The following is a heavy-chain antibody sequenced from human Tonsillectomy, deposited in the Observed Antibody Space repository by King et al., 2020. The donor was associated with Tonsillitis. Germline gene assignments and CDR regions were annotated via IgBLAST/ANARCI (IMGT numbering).Heavy chain of an antibody. J-gene: IGHJ4*02. CDR3: AKVIAVAVFRWFDY. CDR2: ISWNSGSI. Sequence: VQLVESGGGLVQPGRSLRLSCAASGFTFDDYAMHWVRQAPGKGLEWVSGISWNSGSIGYADSVKGRFTISRDNAKNSLYLQMNSLRAEDTALYYCAKVIAVAVFRWFDYWGQGTLVTVSS. D-gene: IGHD6-19*01. CDR1: GFTFDDYA. V-gene: IGHV3-9*01.